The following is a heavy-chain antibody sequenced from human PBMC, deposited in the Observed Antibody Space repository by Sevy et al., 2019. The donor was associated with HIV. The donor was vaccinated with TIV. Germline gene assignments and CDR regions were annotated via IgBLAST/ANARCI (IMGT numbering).Heavy chain of an antibody. J-gene: IGHJ4*02. CDR2: ISWDSHTS. CDR1: GFTFHDYA. Sequence: GGSLRLSCVASGFTFHDYAMHWVRQAPGKAPEWVSLISWDSHTSYYEDSVKGRFTVSRDNGRNSLYLQMNSLRPEDIALYYCAKGGQQLALAPDYLGQGTLVTVSS. V-gene: IGHV3-43D*04. D-gene: IGHD6-13*01. CDR3: AKGGQQLALAPDY.